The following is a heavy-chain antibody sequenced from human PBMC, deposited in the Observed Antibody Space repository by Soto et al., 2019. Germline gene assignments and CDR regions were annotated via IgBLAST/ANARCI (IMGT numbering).Heavy chain of an antibody. Sequence: QVQLVQSGAEVKKPGASVKVSCKASGYIFTNHYIHWVRQAPGQALEWMGIINPSGGSTNYLQKLQGRITMTRDTSTSTVYMELSSLRSEDTAVYFCARADYYDSSGFYYDCWGQGSLVTVSS. D-gene: IGHD3-22*01. J-gene: IGHJ4*02. CDR3: ARADYYDSSGFYYDC. CDR1: GYIFTNHY. V-gene: IGHV1-46*04. CDR2: INPSGGST.